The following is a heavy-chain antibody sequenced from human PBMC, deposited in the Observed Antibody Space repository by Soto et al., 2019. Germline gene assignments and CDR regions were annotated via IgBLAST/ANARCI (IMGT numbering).Heavy chain of an antibody. J-gene: IGHJ3*01. CDR2: IYPLDSET. CDR1: GYTFSSYW. D-gene: IGHD2-2*01. CDR3: ARRSGDAHHEAIEF. V-gene: IGHV5-51*03. Sequence: EVQLVQSGAEGKKPGESLKISCKGSGYTFSSYWIAWVRQMPGKGLEWMGIIYPLDSETIYSPSFKGQVTISADKSISTAYLQWTSLKASDTAMYYCARRSGDAHHEAIEFWGQGTMVTVS.